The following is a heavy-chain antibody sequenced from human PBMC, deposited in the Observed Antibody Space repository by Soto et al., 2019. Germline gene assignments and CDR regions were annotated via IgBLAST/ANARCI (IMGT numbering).Heavy chain of an antibody. Sequence: VGSLRVSCGASGFTFSSYSMNWVRQAPGKGLEWVSSISSSSSYIYYADSVKGRFTISRDNAKNSLYLQMNSLRAEDTAVYYCARGPAYCGGDCSGGNWFDPWGQGTLVTVSS. J-gene: IGHJ5*02. V-gene: IGHV3-21*01. CDR1: GFTFSSYS. CDR3: ARGPAYCGGDCSGGNWFDP. CDR2: ISSSSSYI. D-gene: IGHD2-21*02.